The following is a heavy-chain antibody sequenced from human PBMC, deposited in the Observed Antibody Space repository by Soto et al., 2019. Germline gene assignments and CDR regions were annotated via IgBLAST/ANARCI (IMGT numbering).Heavy chain of an antibody. D-gene: IGHD1-1*01. V-gene: IGHV4-4*02. CDR2: IYHSGST. CDR1: GGSISSSNW. Sequence: PSETLSLTCAVSGGSISSSNWWSWVRQPPGKGLEWIGEIYHSGSTNYNPSLKSRVTISVDKSKNQFSLKLSSVTAADTAVYYCARDLWNDATYYYGMDVWGQGTTVTVSS. CDR3: ARDLWNDATYYYGMDV. J-gene: IGHJ6*02.